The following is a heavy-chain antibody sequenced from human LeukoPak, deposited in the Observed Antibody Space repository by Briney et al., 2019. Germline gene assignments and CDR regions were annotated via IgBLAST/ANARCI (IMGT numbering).Heavy chain of an antibody. Sequence: PSETLSLTCTVSGVSISSSSYYWSWIRQRPGQGLEWIGSIYASGSTNYHPSHNRRVTMTEDTSKNQFSLMLSSVTAADTAVYCCARHRGESCSWPYYFDYWGQGTLVTVSS. CDR2: IYASGST. CDR3: ARHRGESCSWPYYFDY. CDR1: GVSISSSSYY. D-gene: IGHD6-13*01. J-gene: IGHJ4*02. V-gene: IGHV4-39*07.